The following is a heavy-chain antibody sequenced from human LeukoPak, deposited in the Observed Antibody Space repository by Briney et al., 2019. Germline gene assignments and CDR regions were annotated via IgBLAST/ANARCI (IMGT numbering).Heavy chain of an antibody. CDR2: INPSGGST. J-gene: IGHJ4*02. CDR1: GYTFTSYG. D-gene: IGHD3-16*01. V-gene: IGHV1-46*01. CDR3: ATGGGSYGDLGDY. Sequence: GASVKVSCKASGYTFTSYGISWVRQAPGQGLEWMGIINPSGGSTSYAQKFQGRVTMTRDTSTSTVYMELSSLRSEDTAVYYCATGGGSYGDLGDYWGQGTLVTVSS.